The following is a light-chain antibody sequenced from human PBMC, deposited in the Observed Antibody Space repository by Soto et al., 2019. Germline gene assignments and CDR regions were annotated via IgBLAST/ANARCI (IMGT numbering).Light chain of an antibody. Sequence: DIQMSQSPSSLSASLGDRVTSXXQASQDISNYLNWYQQKPGKAPKVXIYDASNLETGVPSRFSGSGSGTDFTFTISSLQPEDIATYYCQQYENLPFTFGGGTKVDI. CDR2: DAS. J-gene: IGKJ4*01. CDR1: QDISNY. V-gene: IGKV1-33*01. CDR3: QQYENLPFT.